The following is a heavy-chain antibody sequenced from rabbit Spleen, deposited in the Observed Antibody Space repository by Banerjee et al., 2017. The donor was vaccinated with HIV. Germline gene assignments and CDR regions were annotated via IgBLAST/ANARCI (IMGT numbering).Heavy chain of an antibody. CDR3: ARDLAGVIGWNFGW. CDR1: GVSFSSNHY. J-gene: IGHJ4*01. V-gene: IGHV1S40*01. CDR2: IEGGSSTFS. Sequence: QSLEESGGDLVKPGASLTLTCTASGVSFSSNHYMCWVRQAPGKGLEWIACIEGGSSTFSYFASWAKGRFTCSKASSTTVTLQMTSLTAADTATYFCARDLAGVIGWNFGWWGPGTLVTVS. D-gene: IGHD4-1*01.